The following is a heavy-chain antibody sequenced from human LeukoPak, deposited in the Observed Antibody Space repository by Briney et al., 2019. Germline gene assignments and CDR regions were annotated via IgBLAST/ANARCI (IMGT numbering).Heavy chain of an antibody. D-gene: IGHD1-26*01. CDR1: GFTFSSYA. Sequence: PGGSLRLSCAASGFTFSSYAMSWVRQAPGKGLEWVSAISGSGGSTYYADSVKGRFTISRDNSKNTLYLQMNSLRADDTAVYYCAKGRTYSGSFFDNWGQGTLVTVSS. CDR2: ISGSGGST. V-gene: IGHV3-23*01. CDR3: AKGRTYSGSFFDN. J-gene: IGHJ4*02.